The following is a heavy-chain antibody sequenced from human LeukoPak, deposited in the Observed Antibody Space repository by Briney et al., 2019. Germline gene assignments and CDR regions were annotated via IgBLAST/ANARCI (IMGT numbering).Heavy chain of an antibody. CDR3: AREKVEETYYYYMDV. Sequence: ASVKVSCKASGFTFINYALHWVRQAPGQRLEWLGWINPDNGDTKYSEKFQGRVTISVDTSKNQFSLKMSSATAADTAVYYCAREKVEETYYYYMDVWGKGTTVTVSS. V-gene: IGHV1-3*01. CDR1: GFTFINYA. CDR2: INPDNGDT. J-gene: IGHJ6*03.